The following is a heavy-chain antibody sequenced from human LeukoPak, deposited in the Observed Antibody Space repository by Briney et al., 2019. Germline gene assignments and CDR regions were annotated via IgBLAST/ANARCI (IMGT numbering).Heavy chain of an antibody. D-gene: IGHD3-22*01. Sequence: ASVKVSCKASGYTFTSYGISWVRQAPGQGLEWMGWISAYNGNTNYAQKLQGRVTMTTDTSTSTAYMELRSLRSDDTAVYYCARPLYYDSSGYYSYWGQGTLVTVSS. CDR3: ARPLYYDSSGYYSY. V-gene: IGHV1-18*01. CDR1: GYTFTSYG. J-gene: IGHJ4*02. CDR2: ISAYNGNT.